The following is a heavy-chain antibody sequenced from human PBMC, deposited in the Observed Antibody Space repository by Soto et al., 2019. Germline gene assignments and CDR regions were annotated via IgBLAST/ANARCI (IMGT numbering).Heavy chain of an antibody. CDR1: GGIFSSNA. CDR3: ATEGRGNSTARRFYFVY. CDR2: ILPIFDTT. J-gene: IGHJ4*02. V-gene: IGHV1-69*01. D-gene: IGHD5-18*01. Sequence: QVQLVQSGAEVKKPGSSVKVACQASGGIFSSNAISWVRQAPGHGLEWMGGILPIFDTTHYAQKFQGRVTITADESTSTAYMELISLKTEDTALYYCATEGRGNSTARRFYFVYWGQRTLVTVSS.